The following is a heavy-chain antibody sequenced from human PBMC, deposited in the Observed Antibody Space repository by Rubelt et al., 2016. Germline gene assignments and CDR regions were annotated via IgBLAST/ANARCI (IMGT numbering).Heavy chain of an antibody. V-gene: IGHV1-2*06. Sequence: QVQLVQSGAEVKKPGASVTFSCKASGYTFTGSSMHWVRQAPGQGLEWMGRLHPNSGGTNYAQKFQGRGTRTRDTSISTAHMELSRLRSDETAVYYCARGVGTAFDPWGQGTLVTVSS. J-gene: IGHJ5*02. CDR2: LHPNSGGT. CDR1: GYTFTGSS. CDR3: ARGVGTAFDP. D-gene: IGHD1-1*01.